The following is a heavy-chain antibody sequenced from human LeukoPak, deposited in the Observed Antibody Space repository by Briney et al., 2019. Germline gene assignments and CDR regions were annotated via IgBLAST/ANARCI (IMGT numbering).Heavy chain of an antibody. V-gene: IGHV4-39*01. CDR1: GGSISSTSYY. CDR2: IYYSGST. D-gene: IGHD4-23*01. Sequence: PSETLSLTCTVSGGSISSTSYYWGWIRQPPGKGLEWIASIYYSGSTYYNPSLKSRVTISVDTSKNQFSLKLSSVTAADTAVYYCARLDYGGTGYFDYWGQGTLVTVSS. J-gene: IGHJ4*02. CDR3: ARLDYGGTGYFDY.